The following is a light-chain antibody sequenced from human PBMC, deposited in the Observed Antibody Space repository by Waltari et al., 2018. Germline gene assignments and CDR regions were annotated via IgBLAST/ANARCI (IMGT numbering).Light chain of an antibody. J-gene: IGKJ1*01. CDR2: YAS. Sequence: EVVLTQSPATLSLSPGERATLSCRASHSISKFLAWYQQRPGQAPRLLIYYASDRPPGIPARFSGSGSGTDFTLTISSLEPEDFAVYYCQQRTDWLWTFGQGTKVEIK. CDR1: HSISKF. V-gene: IGKV3-11*01. CDR3: QQRTDWLWT.